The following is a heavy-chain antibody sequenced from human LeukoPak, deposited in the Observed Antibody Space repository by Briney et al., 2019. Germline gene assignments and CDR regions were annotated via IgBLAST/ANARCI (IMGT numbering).Heavy chain of an antibody. CDR1: GGSFSDYL. Sequence: PSETLSLTCAVYGGSFSDYLWTWVRQTPGKGLEWIGDITHSRSTNYNPSLKRRVTISVHTPKNQFSLKQTPVTAADPAVYYCARGAPGYWGQGTLVTVSS. V-gene: IGHV4-34*01. CDR2: ITHSRST. CDR3: ARGAPGY. J-gene: IGHJ4*02.